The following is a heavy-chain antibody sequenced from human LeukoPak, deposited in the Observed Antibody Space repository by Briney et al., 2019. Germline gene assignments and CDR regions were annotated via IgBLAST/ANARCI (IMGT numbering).Heavy chain of an antibody. Sequence: PGGSLRLSCAASGFIFSRYWMTWVRQAPGKGLEWVANIKPDGSGKSYVDSVKGRFTISRDNAEKSLYLEMNSLRAEDTAVYYCASPLIESGGSVHFGLWGRGTLVTVSS. CDR2: IKPDGSGK. J-gene: IGHJ2*01. V-gene: IGHV3-7*05. CDR1: GFIFSRYW. CDR3: ASPLIESGGSVHFGL. D-gene: IGHD2-15*01.